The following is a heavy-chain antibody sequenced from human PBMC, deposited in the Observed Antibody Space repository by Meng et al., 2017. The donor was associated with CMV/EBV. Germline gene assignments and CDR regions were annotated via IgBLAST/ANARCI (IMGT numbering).Heavy chain of an antibody. J-gene: IGHJ6*02. CDR2: IYDSGST. CDR1: GGSISSSSYY. Sequence: SETLSLTCTVSGGSISSSSYYWGWIRQPPGKGLEWIGSIYDSGSTYDNPSLTSRVTISVDTSKNQFSLKLSSVTAADTAVYYCARGIIAAAASSVDYYYYGMDVWGQGTTVTVSS. CDR3: ARGIIAAAASSVDYYYYGMDV. D-gene: IGHD6-13*01. V-gene: IGHV4-39*07.